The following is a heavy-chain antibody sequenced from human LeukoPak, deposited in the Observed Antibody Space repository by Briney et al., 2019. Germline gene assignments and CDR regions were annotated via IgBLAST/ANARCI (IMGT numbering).Heavy chain of an antibody. D-gene: IGHD5-24*01. CDR3: TRGPDNLLHGRAFDF. J-gene: IGHJ3*01. V-gene: IGHV6-1*01. CDR2: TLYRSKWLF. CDR1: GDSISGTTVA. Sequence: SQTLSLTCAISGDSISGTTVAWNWVRLSPSRGLEWLGRTLYRSKWLFDYAPSVKGRLIINPDTSKNQFSLQLESVTPEDTALYYCTRGPDNLLHGRAFDFWGQGTMVTASS.